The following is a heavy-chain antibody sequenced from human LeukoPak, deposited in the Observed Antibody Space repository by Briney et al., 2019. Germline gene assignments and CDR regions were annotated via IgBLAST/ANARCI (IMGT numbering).Heavy chain of an antibody. Sequence: SEPLSLTCTVSGGSVSNYYWSWIRQPPGKGLEWIGNIYYSVSTNYNPSLNSRVTISLDTSKKLFSLKLRSVTAADTAVYYCARSGADYDFYFYMDVWGNGTTVTVTS. CDR1: GGSVSNYY. V-gene: IGHV4-59*08. CDR3: ARSGADYDFYFYMDV. J-gene: IGHJ6*03. CDR2: IYYSVST.